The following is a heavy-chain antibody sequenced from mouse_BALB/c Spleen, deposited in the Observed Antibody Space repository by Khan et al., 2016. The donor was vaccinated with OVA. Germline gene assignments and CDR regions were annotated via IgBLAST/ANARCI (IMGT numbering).Heavy chain of an antibody. CDR3: VRDGAYHRNDGWFAY. V-gene: IGHV1-4*01. J-gene: IGHJ3*01. CDR2: INPSNGYT. Sequence: VQLVESGAELARPGASVKMSCKASGYTFTSYTIHWIKKRPGQGLEWIGYINPSNGYTNYTQKFKDKATLTTDKSSTTAYLQMSSLTSDDAAVDNCVRDGAYHRNDGWFAYWGQGTLVTVSA. D-gene: IGHD2-14*01. CDR1: GYTFTSYT.